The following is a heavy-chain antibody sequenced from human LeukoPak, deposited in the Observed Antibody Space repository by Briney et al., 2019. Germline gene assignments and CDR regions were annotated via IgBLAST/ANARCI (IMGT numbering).Heavy chain of an antibody. CDR2: ISAYSGNT. Sequence: ASVKVSCKASGYTFTGYYMHWVRQAPGQGLEWMGYISAYSGNTNYAQRLQGRVTMTTDTSTSTAYMELRSLRSDDTAVYFCARDSHIAGVAYYFDYWGQGTLVAVSS. D-gene: IGHD6-13*01. CDR3: ARDSHIAGVAYYFDY. CDR1: GYTFTGYY. V-gene: IGHV1-18*04. J-gene: IGHJ4*02.